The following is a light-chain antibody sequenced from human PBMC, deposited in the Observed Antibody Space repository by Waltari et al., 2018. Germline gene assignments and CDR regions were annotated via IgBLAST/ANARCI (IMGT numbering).Light chain of an antibody. CDR1: QDISKS. V-gene: IGKV1-9*01. Sequence: IQLTQSPSSLSASVGDRVTITCRAGQDISKSLAWYKQKPGKAPKLLIYAPSSLQGGVPSRFSGSGSGTDFALTISSLQPEDSATYYCQQLETYPITVGQGTRLEIK. CDR2: APS. J-gene: IGKJ5*01. CDR3: QQLETYPIT.